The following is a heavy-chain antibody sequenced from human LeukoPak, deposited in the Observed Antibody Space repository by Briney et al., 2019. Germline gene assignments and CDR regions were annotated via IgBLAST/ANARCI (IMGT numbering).Heavy chain of an antibody. J-gene: IGHJ4*02. CDR2: IYPGDSDT. Sequence: GESLQISCKGSGYSFTSYWIGWVRQMPGKGLEWMGIIYPGDSDTRYSPSFQGQVTISADKSISTAYLQWSSLKASDTAMYYCARLGRGYSSQKTYDYWGQGTLVTVSS. CDR3: ARLGRGYSSQKTYDY. D-gene: IGHD4-11*01. V-gene: IGHV5-51*01. CDR1: GYSFTSYW.